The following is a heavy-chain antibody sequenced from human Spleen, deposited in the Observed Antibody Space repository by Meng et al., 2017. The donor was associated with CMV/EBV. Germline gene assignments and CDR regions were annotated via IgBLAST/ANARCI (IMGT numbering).Heavy chain of an antibody. CDR2: ITGSGNTI. CDR3: ARDPYYDFWSGYYRGLADYYYYGMDV. CDR1: RFTFSTFE. D-gene: IGHD3-3*01. V-gene: IGHV3-48*03. J-gene: IGHJ6*02. Sequence: GESLKISCAASRFTFSTFEMNWVRQAPGKGLEWVSYITGSGNTIYYADSVKGRFTISRDNSKNTLYLQMNSLRAEDTAVYYCARDPYYDFWSGYYRGLADYYYYGMDVWGQGTTVTVSS.